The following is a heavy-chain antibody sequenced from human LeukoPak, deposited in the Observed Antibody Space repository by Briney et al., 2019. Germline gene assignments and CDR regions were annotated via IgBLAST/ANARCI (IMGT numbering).Heavy chain of an antibody. CDR2: IYPGDSDT. J-gene: IGHJ3*02. Sequence: PGESLKISCRGSGNSFTTYWIGWVRQMPGKGLEWMGIIYPGDSDTRYSPSFQGQVTISADKSISTAYLQWSSLKASDTAMYYCARQAISGSYFGSAFDIWGQGTMVTVSS. CDR1: GNSFTTYW. CDR3: ARQAISGSYFGSAFDI. D-gene: IGHD1-26*01. V-gene: IGHV5-51*01.